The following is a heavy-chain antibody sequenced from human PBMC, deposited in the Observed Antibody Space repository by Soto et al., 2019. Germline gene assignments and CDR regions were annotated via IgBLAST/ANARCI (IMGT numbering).Heavy chain of an antibody. Sequence: SETLSLTCTVSGGPISSYYWSWIRQPPGKGLEWIGYIYYSGSTNYNPSLKSRVTISVDTSKNQFSLKLSSVTAADTAVYYCAREVARSSGWYDYWGQGTLVTVSS. CDR1: GGPISSYY. J-gene: IGHJ4*02. V-gene: IGHV4-59*01. D-gene: IGHD6-19*01. CDR3: AREVARSSGWYDY. CDR2: IYYSGST.